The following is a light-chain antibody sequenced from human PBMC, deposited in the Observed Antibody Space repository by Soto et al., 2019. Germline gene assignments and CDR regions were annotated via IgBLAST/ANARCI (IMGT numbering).Light chain of an antibody. J-gene: IGKJ5*01. CDR3: QQSYSTPQVT. CDR2: GAS. V-gene: IGKV1-39*01. Sequence: IQITQSPASLASFLLDEATIPCRESQSISSYLNWYQQKAGKAPKLLIYGASTLQSGVPLRFSGSGSGTDFTLTISSLQPEDFATYYCQQSYSTPQVTFGQGTRLEIK. CDR1: QSISSY.